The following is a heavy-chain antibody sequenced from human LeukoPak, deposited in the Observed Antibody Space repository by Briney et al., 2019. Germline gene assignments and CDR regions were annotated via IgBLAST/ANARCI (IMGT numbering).Heavy chain of an antibody. CDR1: GFTFSSYA. V-gene: IGHV3-30*04. J-gene: IGHJ4*02. Sequence: GESLRLSCAASGFTFSSYAMHWVRQAPGKGLEWVAVISYDGSNKYYADSVKGRFTISRDNSKNTLYLQMNSLRAEDTAVYYCASTGDSYGRYYFDYWGQGTLVTVSS. CDR3: ASTGDSYGRYYFDY. D-gene: IGHD5-18*01. CDR2: ISYDGSNK.